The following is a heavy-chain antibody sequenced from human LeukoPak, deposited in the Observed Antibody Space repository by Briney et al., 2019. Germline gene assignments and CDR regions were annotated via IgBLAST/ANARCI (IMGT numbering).Heavy chain of an antibody. CDR2: ISSNGGST. J-gene: IGHJ4*02. CDR1: GFTFSSYA. V-gene: IGHV3-64*01. Sequence: GGSLRLSCAASGFTFSSYAMHWVRQAPGKGLEYVSAISSNGGSTYYANSVKGRFTISRDNSKNTLYLQMGSLRAEDMAVYYCARGNAGYYYDSSGYYELGNYFGYWGQGTLVTVSS. D-gene: IGHD3-22*01. CDR3: ARGNAGYYYDSSGYYELGNYFGY.